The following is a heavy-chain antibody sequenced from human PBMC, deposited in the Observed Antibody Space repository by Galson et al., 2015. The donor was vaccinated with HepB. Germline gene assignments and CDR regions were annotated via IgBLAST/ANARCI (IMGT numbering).Heavy chain of an antibody. CDR3: AKVGGRLAAAAYYFDY. CDR2: ISGSGGST. D-gene: IGHD6-13*01. CDR1: TFSSYA. Sequence: TFSSYAMSWVRQAPGKGLEWVSAISGSGGSTYYADSVKGRFTISRDNSKNTLYLQMNSLRAEDTAVYYCAKVGGRLAAAAYYFDYWGQGTLVTVSS. V-gene: IGHV3-23*01. J-gene: IGHJ4*02.